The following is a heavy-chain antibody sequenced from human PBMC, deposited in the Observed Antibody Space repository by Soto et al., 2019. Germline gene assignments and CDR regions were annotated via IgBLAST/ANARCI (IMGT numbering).Heavy chain of an antibody. D-gene: IGHD3-3*01. CDR2: LYYSGST. V-gene: IGHV4-59*01. J-gene: IGHJ4*02. CDR3: ARAIFGVVLDY. Sequence: HSQTKGLTDSVAGGSRNSYDGSWIRHPQEKGLEWIGYLYYSGSTNYNPSLKSRVTTSVDTSKNQFSLKLSSVTSADTAVYYCARAIFGVVLDYWGQGTLVIVSS. CDR1: GGSRNSYD.